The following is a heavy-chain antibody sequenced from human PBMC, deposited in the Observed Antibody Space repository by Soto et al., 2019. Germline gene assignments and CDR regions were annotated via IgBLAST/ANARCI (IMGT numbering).Heavy chain of an antibody. CDR3: AREGSGWYPEDYGMDV. V-gene: IGHV1-2*04. Sequence: QVQLVQSGAEVKKPGASVKVSCKASGYTFTGYYMHWVRQAPGQGLEWMGGINPNSGGTNYAQKFKGWVTMTRDTSISTAYMELSRLRSDDTAVYYCAREGSGWYPEDYGMDVWGQGTTVTVSS. CDR2: INPNSGGT. D-gene: IGHD6-19*01. CDR1: GYTFTGYY. J-gene: IGHJ6*02.